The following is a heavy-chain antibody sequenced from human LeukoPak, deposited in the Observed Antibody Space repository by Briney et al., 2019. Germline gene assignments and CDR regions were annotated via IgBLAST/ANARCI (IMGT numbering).Heavy chain of an antibody. CDR3: ARDQGAASVAPKYYFDY. D-gene: IGHD2-15*01. CDR1: GYTFTSYY. Sequence: ASVKVSCTASGYTFTSYYMHWVRKAPGQGLEWMGIINPSGGSTSYAQKFQGRVTMTRDTSTSTVYMELSSLRSEDTAVYYCARDQGAASVAPKYYFDYWGQGTLVTVSS. CDR2: INPSGGST. J-gene: IGHJ4*02. V-gene: IGHV1-46*01.